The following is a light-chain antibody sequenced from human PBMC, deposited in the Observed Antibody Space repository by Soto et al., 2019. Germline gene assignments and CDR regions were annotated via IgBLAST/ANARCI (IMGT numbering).Light chain of an antibody. CDR2: ENN. V-gene: IGLV1-51*02. CDR3: GTWDSSLSADVV. Sequence: QSVLTQPPSVSAAPGQKVTISCSGSSSNIGNNYVSWYQQLPGTAPKLLIYENNKRPSGIPDRFFGSKSGTSATLGITGLQTGDEADYYCGTWDSSLSADVVFGGGTKLTVL. CDR1: SSNIGNNY. J-gene: IGLJ2*01.